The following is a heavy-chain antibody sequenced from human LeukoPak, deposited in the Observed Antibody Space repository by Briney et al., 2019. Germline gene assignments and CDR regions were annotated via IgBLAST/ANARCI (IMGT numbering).Heavy chain of an antibody. V-gene: IGHV3-30*18. CDR3: AKSGYYREIDY. CDR1: GFTFNRFA. J-gene: IGHJ4*02. Sequence: GGSLRLSCVASGFTFNRFAMNWVRQAPGKGLEWVAVISYDGSNKYYADSVKGRFTISRDHSKNTLYLQMNSLRAEDTAVYYCAKSGYYREIDYWGQGTLVTVSS. CDR2: ISYDGSNK. D-gene: IGHD3-22*01.